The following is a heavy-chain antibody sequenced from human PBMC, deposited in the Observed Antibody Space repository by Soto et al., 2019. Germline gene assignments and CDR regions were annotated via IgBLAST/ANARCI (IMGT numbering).Heavy chain of an antibody. CDR1: GGSISSYY. CDR3: ARGYCSSTICYIWDNWFDP. D-gene: IGHD2-2*02. Sequence: PSETLSLTYTLSGGSISSYYWSWIRQPPGKGLEWIGYIYYSGRTNYNPSLKSRVTISVDTSKNQFSLKLSSVTAADTAVYYCARGYCSSTICYIWDNWFDPWGQGTLVTVS. CDR2: IYYSGRT. J-gene: IGHJ5*02. V-gene: IGHV4-59*01.